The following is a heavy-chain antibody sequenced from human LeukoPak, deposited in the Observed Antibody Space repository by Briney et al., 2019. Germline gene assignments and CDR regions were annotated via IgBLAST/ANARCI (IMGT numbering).Heavy chain of an antibody. CDR1: GGSISSYY. Sequence: SETLSLTCTVSGGSISSYYWSWIRQPPGKGLEWIGYIYYSGSTNYIPSLKSRVTISVDTSKNQFSLKLSSVTAADTAVYYCARHSDYYDSSGYYSDWGQGTLVTVSS. D-gene: IGHD3-22*01. V-gene: IGHV4-59*08. J-gene: IGHJ4*02. CDR2: IYYSGST. CDR3: ARHSDYYDSSGYYSD.